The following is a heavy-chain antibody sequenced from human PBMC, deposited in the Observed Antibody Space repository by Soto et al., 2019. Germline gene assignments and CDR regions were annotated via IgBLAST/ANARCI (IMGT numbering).Heavy chain of an antibody. Sequence: PGGSLRLSCAASGFTFGGYAMNWVRQAPGKGLEWISYISSTRTIYYADSVKGRFTISRDNSKNTLYLQMNSLRAEDTAVYYCAKDQDSSSWYDAFDIWGQGTMVTVSS. J-gene: IGHJ3*02. V-gene: IGHV3-48*01. CDR1: GFTFGGYA. CDR3: AKDQDSSSWYDAFDI. D-gene: IGHD6-13*01. CDR2: ISSTRTI.